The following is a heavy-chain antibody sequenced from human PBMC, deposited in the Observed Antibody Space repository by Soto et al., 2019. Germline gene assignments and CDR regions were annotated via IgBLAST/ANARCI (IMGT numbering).Heavy chain of an antibody. CDR3: ARGGYGSGSSSYYYYMDV. V-gene: IGHV1-69*02. D-gene: IGHD3-10*01. Sequence: QVQLVQSGAEVKKPGSSVKVSCKASGGTFSSYTISWVRQAPGQGLEWMGRIIPILGIANYAQKFQGRVTITADKSTSTAYMELSSLRSEDTAVYYCARGGYGSGSSSYYYYMDVWGKGTTVTVSS. J-gene: IGHJ6*03. CDR2: IIPILGIA. CDR1: GGTFSSYT.